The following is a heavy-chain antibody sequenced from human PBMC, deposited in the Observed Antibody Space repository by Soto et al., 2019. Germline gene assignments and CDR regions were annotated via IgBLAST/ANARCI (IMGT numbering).Heavy chain of an antibody. CDR1: GFMFSSHG. Sequence: EVQLLESGGDLVQPGGSLRVSCAASGFMFSSHGMSWVRQAPGKGLEWVSSISSGGDLTYYADPVKGRFTVSRDNLKNTLSLQMDSLRAEDTATYYCAKIGQIGNWFFDYCGQGTLVTVSS. CDR3: AKIGQIGNWFFDY. CDR2: ISSGGDLT. J-gene: IGHJ4*02. V-gene: IGHV3-23*01. D-gene: IGHD1-1*01.